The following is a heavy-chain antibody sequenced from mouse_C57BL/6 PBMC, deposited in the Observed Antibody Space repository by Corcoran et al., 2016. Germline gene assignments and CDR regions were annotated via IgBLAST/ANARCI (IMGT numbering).Heavy chain of an antibody. CDR2: IYPGSGNT. J-gene: IGHJ2*01. CDR3: ARDDGYYPYYFDY. CDR1: GYTFTDYY. Sequence: QVQLKQSGAELVRPGASVKLSCKASGYTFTDYYINWVKQRPGQGLEWIARIYPGSGNTYYNEKFKGKATLTAEKSSSTAYMQLSSLTSEDSAVYFCARDDGYYPYYFDYWGQGTTLTVSS. D-gene: IGHD2-3*01. V-gene: IGHV1-76*01.